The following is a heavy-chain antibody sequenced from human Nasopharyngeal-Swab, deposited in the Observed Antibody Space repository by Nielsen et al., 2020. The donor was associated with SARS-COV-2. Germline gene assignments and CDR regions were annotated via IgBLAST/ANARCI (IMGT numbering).Heavy chain of an antibody. CDR3: AKERGDSSTWVPGYDDYGMDL. J-gene: IGHJ6*02. D-gene: IGHD6-13*01. CDR1: GFTFTTYG. V-gene: IGHV3-30*18. Sequence: GGSLRLSCSAFGFTFTTYGMHWVRQAPGKGLEWVALVSYDASLEYYADSVKGRFTISRDNSKRTLYLQLHGLRAEDTALYFCAKERGDSSTWVPGYDDYGMDLWGQGTTVTVSS. CDR2: VSYDASLE.